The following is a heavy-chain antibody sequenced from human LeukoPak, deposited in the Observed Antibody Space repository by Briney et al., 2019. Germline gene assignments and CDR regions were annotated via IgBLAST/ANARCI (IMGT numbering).Heavy chain of an antibody. Sequence: SETLSLTCTVSGGSISSYYWSWIRQPPGKGLEWIGYIYSSGSTNYNPSLKSRVTISVDTSKNQFSLKLSSVTAADTAVYYCARGGVATSRFDYWGQGTLVTVSS. V-gene: IGHV4-59*12. CDR1: GGSISSYY. J-gene: IGHJ4*02. CDR2: IYSSGST. CDR3: ARGGVATSRFDY. D-gene: IGHD5-12*01.